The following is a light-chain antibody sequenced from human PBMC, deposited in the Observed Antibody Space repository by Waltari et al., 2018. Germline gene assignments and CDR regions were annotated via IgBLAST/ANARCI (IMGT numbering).Light chain of an antibody. Sequence: NFMLTQPHSVSESPGKTVIISCTRSSGSIASNTVQWHQQRPGSAPTHVIYEDNQRLSGVPERSSGSIDRSSNSASLTISGLKTEDEADYYCQSYDDTHQVFGGGTKLTVL. J-gene: IGLJ3*02. V-gene: IGLV6-57*03. CDR3: QSYDDTHQV. CDR1: SGSIASNT. CDR2: EDN.